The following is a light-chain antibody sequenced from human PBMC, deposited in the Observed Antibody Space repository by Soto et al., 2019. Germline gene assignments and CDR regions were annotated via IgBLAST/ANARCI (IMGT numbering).Light chain of an antibody. CDR3: LLSYNGPYV. V-gene: IGLV7-46*01. CDR2: DTT. J-gene: IGLJ1*01. CDR1: TGAVTNGHY. Sequence: QAVVTQEPSLTVSPGGTVPLTFCSSTGAVTNGHYPYWFQQKPGQAPRTLIYDTTNRHSWTPARFSGSLLGGKAALTLSGAQPEDEAEYYCLLSYNGPYVCGTGTKVTVL.